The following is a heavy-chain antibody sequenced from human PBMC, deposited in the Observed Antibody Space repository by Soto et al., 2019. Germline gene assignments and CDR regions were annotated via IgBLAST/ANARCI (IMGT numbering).Heavy chain of an antibody. CDR1: GFTFSSYG. CDR3: AKDSKSRGIFVVVMGYYYYGLDV. D-gene: IGHD3-3*01. CDR2: ISYDGSNK. V-gene: IGHV3-30*18. Sequence: SLRLSCAASGFTFSSYGMHWVRQAPGKGLEWVAVISYDGSNKYYADSVKGRFTISRDNSKNTLYLQMNSLRAEDTAVYYCAKDSKSRGIFVVVMGYYYYGLDVCGQGTTVTVSS. J-gene: IGHJ6*02.